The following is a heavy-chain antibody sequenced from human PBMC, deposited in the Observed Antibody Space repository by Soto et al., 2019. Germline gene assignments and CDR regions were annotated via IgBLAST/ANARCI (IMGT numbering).Heavy chain of an antibody. Sequence: QTLSLTCAISGDSVSSNSAAWSWIRQSPSRGLEWLGRTYYRSKWYNDYAVSVKSRITINPDTSKNQFSLQLNSVTPEDTAVYYCARDRGAVAGLYYYYGMDVWGQGTTVTVSS. CDR2: TYYRSKWYN. CDR1: GDSVSSNSAA. V-gene: IGHV6-1*01. J-gene: IGHJ6*02. D-gene: IGHD6-19*01. CDR3: ARDRGAVAGLYYYYGMDV.